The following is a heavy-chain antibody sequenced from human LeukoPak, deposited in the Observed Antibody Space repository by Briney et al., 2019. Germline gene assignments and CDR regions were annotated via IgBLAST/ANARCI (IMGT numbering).Heavy chain of an antibody. CDR1: GGSISSYY. V-gene: IGHV4-59*01. D-gene: IGHD6-19*01. CDR2: IYYSGST. J-gene: IGHJ4*02. CDR3: ARDIAVGIFDY. Sequence: SETLSLTCTVSGGSISSYYWSWIRQPPGKGLEWIGYIYYSGSTNYNPPLKSRVTISVDTSKNQFSLKLSSVTAADTAVYYCARDIAVGIFDYWGQGTLVTVSS.